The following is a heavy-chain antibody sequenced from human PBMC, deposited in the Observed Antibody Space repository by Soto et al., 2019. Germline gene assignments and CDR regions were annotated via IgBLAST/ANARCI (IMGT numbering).Heavy chain of an antibody. J-gene: IGHJ4*02. CDR1: GFSISTSQVG. V-gene: IGHV2-5*01. CDR2: VYWNDNK. CDR3: AHLNTRGYYFDY. Sequence: VFGLTRESPTQTLTLTGNFAGFSISTSQVGVGWIRQPPGKALEWLAHVYWNDNKYYSLSLKSRLTISKDTSKSQVVLTMTNMEPVDTATYYCAHLNTRGYYFDYCGQGALVTVSS.